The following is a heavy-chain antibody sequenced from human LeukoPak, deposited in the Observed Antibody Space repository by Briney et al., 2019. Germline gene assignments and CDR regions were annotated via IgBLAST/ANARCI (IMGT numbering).Heavy chain of an antibody. CDR3: AKDDDWGRFNH. J-gene: IGHJ1*01. D-gene: IGHD3-16*01. Sequence: AGGSLRLSCAASGFSFRSHGMNWVRHAPGKGLECVSGISPRGHIPYYKDSVRGRFTISRDNFKNTVSLQLNSLRAEDTAMYYCAKDDDWGRFNHWGQGTLVTVSS. CDR2: ISPRGHIP. V-gene: IGHV3-23*01. CDR1: GFSFRSHG.